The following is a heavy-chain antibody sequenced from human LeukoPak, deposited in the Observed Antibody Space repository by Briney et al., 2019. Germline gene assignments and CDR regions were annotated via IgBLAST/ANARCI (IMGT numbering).Heavy chain of an antibody. CDR1: GFTFSTYG. D-gene: IGHD6-13*01. J-gene: IGHJ6*02. CDR2: ISSDGSTK. V-gene: IGHV3-30*18. CDR3: AKDSSSYYYGMDV. Sequence: GRSLRLSCAASGFTFSTYGMHWVRQTPGKGLEWVAAISSDGSTKYYADSVKGRFTISRDNSKNTLYVQMNSLRVEDTAVYYCAKDSSSYYYGMDVWGQGTTVTVSS.